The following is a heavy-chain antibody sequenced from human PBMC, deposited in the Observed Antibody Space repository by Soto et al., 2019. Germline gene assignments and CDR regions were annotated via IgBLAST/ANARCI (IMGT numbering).Heavy chain of an antibody. CDR3: TPAFSSSIAARD. Sequence: GGSLRLSCAASGFTFSNAWMNWVRQAPGKGLEWVGRIKSKTDGGTTDYAAPVKGRFTISRDDSKNTLYLQMNSLKTEDTAVYYCTPAFSSSIAARDWGQGTLVTVSS. V-gene: IGHV3-15*07. J-gene: IGHJ4*02. CDR1: GFTFSNAW. D-gene: IGHD6-6*01. CDR2: IKSKTDGGTT.